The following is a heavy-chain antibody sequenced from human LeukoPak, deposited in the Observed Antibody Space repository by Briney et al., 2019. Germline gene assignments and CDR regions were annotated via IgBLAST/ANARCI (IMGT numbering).Heavy chain of an antibody. V-gene: IGHV4-59*01. D-gene: IGHD3-10*01. Sequence: SETLSLTCTVSGGSISSYYWSWIRQSPRKGLEWIGYIYYSGSTNYNPSLKSRVTISVDTSKTQFSLRLSSVSAADTAVYYCARYGSGSYDYYYYYMDVWGKGTTVTISS. CDR2: IYYSGST. CDR3: ARYGSGSYDYYYYYMDV. CDR1: GGSISSYY. J-gene: IGHJ6*03.